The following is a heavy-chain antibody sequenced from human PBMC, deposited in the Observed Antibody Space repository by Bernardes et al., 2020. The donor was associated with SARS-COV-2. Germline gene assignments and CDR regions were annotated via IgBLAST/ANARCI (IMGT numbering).Heavy chain of an antibody. CDR3: ARDLDRLYSGSRTDAFDI. Sequence: ASVKVSCKASGYTLSDYYMHWVRQAPGQGLEWMGWINPHSGGTNYAQKFRGRVTVTRDTSITTAYMELSRLTSDDTAVYYCARDLDRLYSGSRTDAFDIWGQGTLVTVSS. CDR2: INPHSGGT. D-gene: IGHD1-26*01. V-gene: IGHV1-2*02. J-gene: IGHJ4*02. CDR1: GYTLSDYY.